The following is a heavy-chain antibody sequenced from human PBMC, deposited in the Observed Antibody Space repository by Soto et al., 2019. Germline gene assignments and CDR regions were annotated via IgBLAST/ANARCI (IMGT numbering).Heavy chain of an antibody. Sequence: SETLSLTCAVYGGSFSGYYWSWIRQPPGKGLEWMGEINHSGSTNYNPSLKSRVTIAVDTSKNQFSLKLSSVPAADTAVYYCARDFWSGYPHYYYYGMDVWGQGTTVTVSS. V-gene: IGHV4-34*01. D-gene: IGHD3-3*01. CDR3: ARDFWSGYPHYYYYGMDV. CDR1: GGSFSGYY. J-gene: IGHJ6*02. CDR2: INHSGST.